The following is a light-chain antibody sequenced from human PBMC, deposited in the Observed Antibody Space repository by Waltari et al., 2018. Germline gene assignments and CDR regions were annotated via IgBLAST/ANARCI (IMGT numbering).Light chain of an antibody. Sequence: EIVMTQSPATLSVSPGERATLSCRASQSVSSNLAWYQQKPGQAPRLLIYGASTRATGIPARFSGSGSGTEFTLTISSLQSEDFAVYYCQQYNNWPSLGTFGQGTKVEIK. CDR2: GAS. CDR3: QQYNNWPSLGT. V-gene: IGKV3-15*01. CDR1: QSVSSN. J-gene: IGKJ1*01.